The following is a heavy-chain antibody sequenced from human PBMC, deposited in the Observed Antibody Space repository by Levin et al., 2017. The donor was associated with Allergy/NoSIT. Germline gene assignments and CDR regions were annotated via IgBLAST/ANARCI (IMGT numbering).Heavy chain of an antibody. J-gene: IGHJ4*02. CDR1: GYSFTNNW. D-gene: IGHD2-21*02. CDR2: IYPGDSDT. V-gene: IGHV5-51*01. Sequence: RGESLKISCKGSGYSFTNNWIGWVRQMPGKGLEWMGIIYPGDSDTRYSPSFKGQVTISVDKSITTAYLQWSSLKASDTAMYYCARLAHCGGDCYNYFDYWGQGTLVTVSS. CDR3: ARLAHCGGDCYNYFDY.